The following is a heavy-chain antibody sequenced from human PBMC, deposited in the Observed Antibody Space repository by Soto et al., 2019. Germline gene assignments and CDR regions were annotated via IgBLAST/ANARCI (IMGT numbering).Heavy chain of an antibody. CDR3: ARPMVTPASYYSYGMDV. V-gene: IGHV1-69*01. Sequence: QVQLVQSGAEVKKPGSSVKVSCKASGGTFSSYAISWVRQAPGQGLEWMGGIIPIFGTANYAQKFQGRVTITADESTSTAYMELSSLRSEDTAVYYCARPMVTPASYYSYGMDVWGQGTTVTVSS. J-gene: IGHJ6*02. CDR2: IIPIFGTA. D-gene: IGHD5-18*01. CDR1: GGTFSSYA.